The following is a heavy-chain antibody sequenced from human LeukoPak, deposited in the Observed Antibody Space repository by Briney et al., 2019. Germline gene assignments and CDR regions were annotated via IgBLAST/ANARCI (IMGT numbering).Heavy chain of an antibody. D-gene: IGHD3-9*01. V-gene: IGHV4-59*02. CDR2: IYYSESA. CDR3: ARKRSFDL. Sequence: SETLSLTCTVSGDSVSSYYWRWIRQPPGKRLEWIGCIYYSESATYNPSLKNRVTISLDTSKNQFFLKLSSVTAADTAVYYCARKRSFDLWGQGTLVTVSS. CDR1: GDSVSSYY. J-gene: IGHJ4*02.